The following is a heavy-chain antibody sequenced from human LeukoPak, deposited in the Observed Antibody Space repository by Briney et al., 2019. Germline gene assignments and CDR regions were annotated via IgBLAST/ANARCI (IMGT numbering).Heavy chain of an antibody. Sequence: PGGCLRLSCAASGFTFSDYAMIWVRQAPGKGLEWVSSISSSGRYIYYADSVKGRFTISRDSAQNSLYLQMNSLRAEDTAVYYCARGPKETHFDYWGQGTLVTVSS. J-gene: IGHJ4*02. CDR1: GFTFSDYA. CDR3: ARGPKETHFDY. D-gene: IGHD4-23*01. V-gene: IGHV3-21*01. CDR2: ISSSGRYI.